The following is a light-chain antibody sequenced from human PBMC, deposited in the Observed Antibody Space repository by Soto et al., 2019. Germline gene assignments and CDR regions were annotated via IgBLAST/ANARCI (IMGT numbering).Light chain of an antibody. CDR3: QQYGSSPIT. J-gene: IGKJ5*01. Sequence: EIVLTQSPGTLSLSPGERATLSCRASQSVSTSYLAWYQQKPGQAPRLLIYGSSRRPTGIPDRFSGSGPGTEFTLTINRLEPEDFAVYYCQQYGSSPITFGQGTRLEIK. V-gene: IGKV3-20*01. CDR1: QSVSTSY. CDR2: GSS.